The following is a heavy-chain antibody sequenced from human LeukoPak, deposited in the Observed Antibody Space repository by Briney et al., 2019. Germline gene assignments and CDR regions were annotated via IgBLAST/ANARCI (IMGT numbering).Heavy chain of an antibody. J-gene: IGHJ4*02. V-gene: IGHV3-21*04. CDR3: AREVATIDY. CDR2: ISISSNYI. Sequence: GGSLRLSCAASGFTFGRYSMNWVRQAPGKGLEWVSSISISSNYIYYADSVKGRFTISRDNAKNSLYLQVNSLRAEDTAVYYCAREVATIDYWGQGTLVTVSS. CDR1: GFTFGRYS. D-gene: IGHD5-12*01.